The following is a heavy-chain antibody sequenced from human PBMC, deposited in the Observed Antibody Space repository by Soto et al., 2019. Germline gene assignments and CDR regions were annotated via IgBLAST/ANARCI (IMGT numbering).Heavy chain of an antibody. J-gene: IGHJ6*03. CDR1: GGSISSYY. Sequence: SETLSLTCTVSGGSISSYYWSWIRQPPGKGLEWIGYIYYSGSTNYNPSLKSRVTISVDTSKNQFSLKLSSVTAADTAVYYCARDFLGISREYCSSTSCSSTYYYYYMDVWGKGTTVTVSS. CDR3: ARDFLGISREYCSSTSCSSTYYYYYMDV. V-gene: IGHV4-59*01. D-gene: IGHD2-2*01. CDR2: IYYSGST.